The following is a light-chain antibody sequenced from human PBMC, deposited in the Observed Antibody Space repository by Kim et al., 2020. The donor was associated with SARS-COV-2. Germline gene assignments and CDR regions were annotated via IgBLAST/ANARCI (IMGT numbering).Light chain of an antibody. CDR3: MQGTHWPFT. Sequence: PAANSCGSSQSLGYSDGNIFFNWFHQRPGQSPRRLIYKVSPRDSVVPDRFSGSGSGTEFTLQISRVEAGDVGVYYCMQGTHWPFTFGPGTKVDIK. V-gene: IGKV2-30*01. CDR1: QSLGYSDGNIF. CDR2: KVS. J-gene: IGKJ3*01.